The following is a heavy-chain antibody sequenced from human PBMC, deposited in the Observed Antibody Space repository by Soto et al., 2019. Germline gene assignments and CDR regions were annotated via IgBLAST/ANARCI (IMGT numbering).Heavy chain of an antibody. CDR3: ARVSGWYYFDY. J-gene: IGHJ4*02. Sequence: SETLSLTCTVSGGSISSGDYYWSWIRQPPGKGLEWIGYIYYSGSTYYNPSLKSRVTISVDTSKNQFSLKLSSVTAADTAVYYCARVSGWYYFDYWGQGTLVTVSS. CDR1: GGSISSGDYY. V-gene: IGHV4-30-4*01. CDR2: IYYSGST. D-gene: IGHD6-19*01.